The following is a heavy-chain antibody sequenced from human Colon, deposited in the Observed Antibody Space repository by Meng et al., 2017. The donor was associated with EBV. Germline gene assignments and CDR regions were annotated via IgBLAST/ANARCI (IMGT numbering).Heavy chain of an antibody. Sequence: QVQLQASGPGLVKPSGTLSLTCAVSGDSISNNWWSWVRQPPGKGLEWIGEIYHSGTTNYNPSLRSRVTISVDKSKNQLSLQLTSVTAADTAVYYCARNGDYNPGLYWGQGTLVTVSS. D-gene: IGHD4-17*01. CDR3: ARNGDYNPGLY. CDR2: IYHSGTT. V-gene: IGHV4-4*02. CDR1: GDSISNNW. J-gene: IGHJ4*02.